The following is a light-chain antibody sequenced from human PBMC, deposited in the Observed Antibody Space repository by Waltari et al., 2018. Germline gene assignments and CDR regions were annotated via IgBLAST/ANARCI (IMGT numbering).Light chain of an antibody. CDR3: CSYAGSSTWV. CDR2: EGS. Sequence: QSALTQPASVSGSPGQSITISCTATGSDVGSFNLFSWYQQLPGKAPKLMIFEGSKRPSGVSNRFSGSNSGNTASLTISGLQTEDEADYYCCSYAGSSTWVFGGGTKLTVL. CDR1: GSDVGSFNL. V-gene: IGLV2-23*01. J-gene: IGLJ3*02.